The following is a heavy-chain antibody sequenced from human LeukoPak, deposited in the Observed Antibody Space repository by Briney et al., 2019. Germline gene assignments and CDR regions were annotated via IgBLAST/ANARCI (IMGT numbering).Heavy chain of an antibody. CDR2: IYYSGST. Sequence: PSETLSLTCAVYGGSFSDYYWSWIRQHPGKGLEWIGYIYYSGSTYYNPSLKSRVTISVDTSKNQFSLKLSSVTAADTAVYYCARDELLWSQGTLVTVSS. CDR3: ARDELL. J-gene: IGHJ4*02. V-gene: IGHV4-31*11. D-gene: IGHD2-15*01. CDR1: GGSFSDYY.